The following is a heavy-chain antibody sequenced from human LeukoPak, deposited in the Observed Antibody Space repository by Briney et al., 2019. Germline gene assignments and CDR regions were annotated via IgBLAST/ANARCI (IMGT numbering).Heavy chain of an antibody. Sequence: GESLKISCKGSGYSFTRYWIAWVRQEPGKGLEWMGIIYPGDSDPRYSPSFQGQVTISADESISTAYLQWSSLKASDTAMYYCARFEILTGYYYVDYWGQGTLVTVSS. CDR3: ARFEILTGYYYVDY. D-gene: IGHD3-9*01. J-gene: IGHJ4*02. CDR2: IYPGDSDP. CDR1: GYSFTRYW. V-gene: IGHV5-51*01.